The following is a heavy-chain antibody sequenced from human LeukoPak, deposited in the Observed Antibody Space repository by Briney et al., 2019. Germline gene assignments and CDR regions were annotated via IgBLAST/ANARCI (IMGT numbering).Heavy chain of an antibody. CDR1: GFTFSSYN. D-gene: IGHD1-7*01. Sequence: PGGSPRLSCEASGFTFSSYNMNWVRQAPGKRLEWVSSITSSSSYVFYADSVKGRFTISRDNAKNSLYLQMNGLRADDTATYYCARGATDTTRWFDPWGQGTLVTVSS. CDR3: ARGATDTTRWFDP. CDR2: ITSSSSYV. J-gene: IGHJ5*02. V-gene: IGHV3-21*01.